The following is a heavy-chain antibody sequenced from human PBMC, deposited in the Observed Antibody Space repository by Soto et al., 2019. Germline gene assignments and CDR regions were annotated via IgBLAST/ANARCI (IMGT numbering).Heavy chain of an antibody. J-gene: IGHJ6*02. D-gene: IGHD1-1*01. CDR2: ISYDGSNK. Sequence: PGGSLRLSCAASGFTFSSYGMHWLRQAPGKGLESVAVISYDGSNKYYADSVKGRFTISRDNSKNTLYLQMNSLRAEDTAVYYCAKARRTGSSYSIYYCIDVWRRGTT. V-gene: IGHV3-30*18. CDR1: GFTFSSYG. CDR3: AKARRTGSSYSIYYCIDV.